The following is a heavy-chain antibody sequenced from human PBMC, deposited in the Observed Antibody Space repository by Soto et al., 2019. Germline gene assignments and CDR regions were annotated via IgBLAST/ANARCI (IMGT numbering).Heavy chain of an antibody. Sequence: GGSLRLSCAASGFTFSSYAMSWVRQAPGKGLEWVSAISGSGGSTYYADSVKGRFTISRDNSKNTLYLQMNSLRAEDTAVYYCAKAGGYDYYYYYMDVWGKGTTVTVSS. CDR3: AKAGGYDYYYYYMDV. D-gene: IGHD1-26*01. V-gene: IGHV3-23*01. CDR1: GFTFSSYA. CDR2: ISGSGGST. J-gene: IGHJ6*03.